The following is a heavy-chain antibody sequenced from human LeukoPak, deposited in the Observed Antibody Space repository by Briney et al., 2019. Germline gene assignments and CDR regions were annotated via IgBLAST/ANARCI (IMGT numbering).Heavy chain of an antibody. CDR2: INHSGTA. CDR1: GESFSGFY. D-gene: IGHD2-2*01. Sequence: SETLSLTCAVYGESFSGFYWSWIRQPPDKGPEWIGEINHSGTANYNPSLKSRVTISVDTSKNQFSLKVSSVTAADTAVYYCARSREPAATIDYWGQGTLVTVSS. CDR3: ARSREPAATIDY. V-gene: IGHV4-34*01. J-gene: IGHJ4*02.